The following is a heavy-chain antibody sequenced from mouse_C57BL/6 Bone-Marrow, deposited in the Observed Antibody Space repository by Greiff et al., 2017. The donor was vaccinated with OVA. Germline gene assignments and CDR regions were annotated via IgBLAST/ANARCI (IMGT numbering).Heavy chain of an antibody. Sequence: EVQLVESGPGLVKPSQSLSLTCSVTGYSITSGYYWNWIRQFPENKLERMGYISYDGSNNYNPSLKNRISITRDTSKNQFFLKLNSVTTEDTATYYCARNAYYSNYDYYAMDYWGQGTSVTVSS. CDR1: GYSITSGYY. D-gene: IGHD2-5*01. CDR2: ISYDGSN. V-gene: IGHV3-6*01. J-gene: IGHJ4*01. CDR3: ARNAYYSNYDYYAMDY.